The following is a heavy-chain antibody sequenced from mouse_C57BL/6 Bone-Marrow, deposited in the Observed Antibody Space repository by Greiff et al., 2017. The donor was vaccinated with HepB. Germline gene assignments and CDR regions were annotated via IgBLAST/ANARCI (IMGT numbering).Heavy chain of an antibody. Sequence: QVQLQQPVAELVKPGASVKMSCKASGYTFTSYWITRVKQRPGQGLEWIGDIYPGSGSTNYNEKFKSKVTLTVDTSFSTAYMQLSSLTSEDSAVYYCARDIYYCGSKNYWGQGTTLTVSS. CDR2: IYPGSGST. CDR1: GYTFTSYW. J-gene: IGHJ2*01. D-gene: IGHD1-1*01. V-gene: IGHV1-55*01. CDR3: ARDIYYCGSKNY.